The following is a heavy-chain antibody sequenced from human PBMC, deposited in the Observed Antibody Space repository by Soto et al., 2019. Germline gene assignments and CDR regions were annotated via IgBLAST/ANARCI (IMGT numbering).Heavy chain of an antibody. CDR2: IYYSGST. CDR1: GGSISSGGYY. J-gene: IGHJ6*02. Sequence: LSLTCTVSGGSISSGGYYWSWIRQHPGKGLEWIGYIYYSGSTYYNPSLKSRVTISVDTSKNQFSLKLSSVTAADTAVYYCARGGMTNYGMDVWGQGTTVTVSS. CDR3: ARGGMTNYGMDV. V-gene: IGHV4-31*03. D-gene: IGHD3-16*01.